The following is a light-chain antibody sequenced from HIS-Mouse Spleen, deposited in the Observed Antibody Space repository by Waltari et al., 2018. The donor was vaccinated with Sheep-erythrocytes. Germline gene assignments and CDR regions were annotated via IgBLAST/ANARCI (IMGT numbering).Light chain of an antibody. V-gene: IGLV2-23*01. Sequence: QSALTQPRSVSGSPGQSVTIPLPGTRRYVGGYNHFSWYQQHPGKAPKLMFYEGSKRPSGVSNRFSGSKSGNTASLTISGLQAEDEADYYCCSYAGSSTPWVFGGGTKLTVL. CDR1: RRYVGGYNH. CDR2: EGS. CDR3: CSYAGSSTPWV. J-gene: IGLJ3*02.